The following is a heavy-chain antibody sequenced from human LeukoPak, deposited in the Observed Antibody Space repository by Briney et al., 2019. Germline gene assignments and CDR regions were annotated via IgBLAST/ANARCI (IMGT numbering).Heavy chain of an antibody. CDR1: GGSISSYD. V-gene: IGHV4-4*07. CDR3: ARVSGYDWESFYDY. J-gene: IGHJ4*02. D-gene: IGHD5-12*01. Sequence: SETLSLTCTVSGGSISSYDWSWIRQPAGKGLEWIGRIYTRGSTNYSPSLKSRVSMSVDTSKKQFSLKLSSVTAADTAVYYCARVSGYDWESFYDYWGQGTLVTVSS. CDR2: IYTRGST.